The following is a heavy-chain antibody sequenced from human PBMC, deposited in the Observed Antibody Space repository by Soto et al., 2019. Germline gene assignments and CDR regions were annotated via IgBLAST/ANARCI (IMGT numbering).Heavy chain of an antibody. CDR1: GFTFSSYA. J-gene: IGHJ4*02. CDR2: ISGSGGST. CDR3: AKHNFGVVIMYYDY. Sequence: PGGSLRLSCAASGFTFSSYAMSWVRQAPGKGLEWVSAISGSGGSTYYADSVKGRFTISRDNSKNTLYLQMNSLRAEDTAVYYCAKHNFGVVIMYYDYWGQGTLVTVSS. D-gene: IGHD3-3*01. V-gene: IGHV3-23*01.